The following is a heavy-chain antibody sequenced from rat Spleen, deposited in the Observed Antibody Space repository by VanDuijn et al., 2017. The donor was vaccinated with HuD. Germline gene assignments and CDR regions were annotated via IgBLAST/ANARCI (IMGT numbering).Heavy chain of an antibody. CDR1: GITFSNYA. J-gene: IGHJ2*01. V-gene: IGHV5S23*01. CDR3: ARHEAFDY. Sequence: EVQLVESGGGLVQPGVTLKLSCAASGITFSNYAMAWVRQAPTKGLEWVAYISTGGGSTYYRDSVKGRFTISRDNAKSTLYLQMDSLRSEDTATYYCARHEAFDYWGQGVMVTVSS. CDR2: ISTGGGST.